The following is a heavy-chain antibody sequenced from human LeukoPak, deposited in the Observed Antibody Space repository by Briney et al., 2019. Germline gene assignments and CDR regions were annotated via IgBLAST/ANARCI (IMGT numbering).Heavy chain of an antibody. D-gene: IGHD6-19*01. V-gene: IGHV3-11*01. J-gene: IGHJ4*02. CDR2: ISSSGSTI. Sequence: GGSLRLSCAASGLTFSDYYMSWIRQAPGKGLEWVSYISSSGSTIYYADSVKGRFTISRDNAKNSLYLQMNSLRAEDTAVYYCARFPKKSSGWYLEFDYWGQGTLVTVSS. CDR1: GLTFSDYY. CDR3: ARFPKKSSGWYLEFDY.